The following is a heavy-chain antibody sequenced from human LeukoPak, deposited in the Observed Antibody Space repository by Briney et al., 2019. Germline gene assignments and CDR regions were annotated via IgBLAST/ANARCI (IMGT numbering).Heavy chain of an antibody. V-gene: IGHV3-30*09. Sequence: GRSLRLSCAASRFTFSSYDMHWVRQAPGKGLKWVAVISYDGSNKYYADSVKGRFAISRDNSKNTVYLQMNSLRVEDTAVYYCARANTPFADYWGQGTLVTVSS. D-gene: IGHD2-2*02. CDR2: ISYDGSNK. J-gene: IGHJ4*02. CDR1: RFTFSSYD. CDR3: ARANTPFADY.